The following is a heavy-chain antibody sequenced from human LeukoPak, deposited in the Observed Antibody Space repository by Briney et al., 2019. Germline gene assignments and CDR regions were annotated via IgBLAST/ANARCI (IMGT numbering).Heavy chain of an antibody. V-gene: IGHV3-33*01. CDR2: IWSDGSNK. CDR3: ARDADSGGYYSYFDC. D-gene: IGHD3-22*01. J-gene: IGHJ4*02. Sequence: GGSLRLSCAASGFTFSRHGMHWVRQAPGKGLEWVAIIWSDGSNKYYADSVKGRFTISRDNSKNTLYLQMNSLRAEDTAVYYCARDADSGGYYSYFDCWGQGTLVTVSS. CDR1: GFTFSRHG.